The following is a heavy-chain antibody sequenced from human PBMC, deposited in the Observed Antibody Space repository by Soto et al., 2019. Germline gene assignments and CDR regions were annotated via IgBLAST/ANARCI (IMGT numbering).Heavy chain of an antibody. V-gene: IGHV3-72*01. Sequence: GGSLRLSCAASGFTFSDHYMDWVRQAPGKGLEWVGRTRNKANSYTTEYAASVKGRFTISREDSKNSLYLQMNSLKTEDTAVYYCARGAQLERSPEYYYYYMDVWGKGTTVTVSS. CDR1: GFTFSDHY. D-gene: IGHD1-1*01. J-gene: IGHJ6*03. CDR2: TRNKANSYTT. CDR3: ARGAQLERSPEYYYYYMDV.